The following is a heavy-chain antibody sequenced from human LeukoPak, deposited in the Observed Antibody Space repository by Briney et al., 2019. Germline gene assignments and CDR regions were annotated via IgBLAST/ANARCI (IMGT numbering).Heavy chain of an antibody. D-gene: IGHD3-10*01. CDR1: GFTFSSYG. Sequence: GGTLRLSCAASGFTFSSYGMSWVRQAPGKGLEWVSAISGSGGSTYYADSVKGRFTISRDNSKNTLYLQMNSLRAEDTAVYYCAKDHGRDYYGSGIYDYWGQGTLVTVSS. CDR2: ISGSGGST. J-gene: IGHJ4*02. V-gene: IGHV3-23*01. CDR3: AKDHGRDYYGSGIYDY.